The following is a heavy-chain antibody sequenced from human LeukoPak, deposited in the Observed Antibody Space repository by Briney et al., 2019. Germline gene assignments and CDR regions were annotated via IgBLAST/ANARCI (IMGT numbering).Heavy chain of an antibody. CDR3: ARVIDYDILTGKNNWLDP. CDR1: GDSISSSSYY. D-gene: IGHD3-9*01. CDR2: VYYTGST. V-gene: IGHV4-39*07. Sequence: PSETLSLTCTVSGDSISSSSYYWDWIRQPPGKGLEWIGSVYYTGSTDYNSSLKSRVTISVDTSKNQFSLKLSSVTAADTAVYYCARVIDYDILTGKNNWLDPWGQGTLVTVSS. J-gene: IGHJ5*02.